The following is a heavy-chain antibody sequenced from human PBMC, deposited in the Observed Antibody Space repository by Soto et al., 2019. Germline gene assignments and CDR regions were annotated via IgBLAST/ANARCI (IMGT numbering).Heavy chain of an antibody. D-gene: IGHD6-19*01. CDR1: GFTFDDYG. Sequence: SGGSLRLSCAASGFTFDDYGMSWVRQAPGKGLEWVSGINWNGGSTGYADSVKGRFTISRDNAKNSLYLQMNSLRAEDTALYYCARIYSSGWFTAFDIWGQGTMVTVSS. CDR2: INWNGGST. V-gene: IGHV3-20*04. J-gene: IGHJ3*02. CDR3: ARIYSSGWFTAFDI.